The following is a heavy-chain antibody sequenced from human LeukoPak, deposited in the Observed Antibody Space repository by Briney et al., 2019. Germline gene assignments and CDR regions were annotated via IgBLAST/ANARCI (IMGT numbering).Heavy chain of an antibody. D-gene: IGHD3-10*01. J-gene: IGHJ6*02. V-gene: IGHV4-61*01. CDR1: GDSISSYHWSTYY. CDR3: ARSAAGGYYGSGPGAFYYYGMDV. CDR2: IYYSGST. Sequence: SETLSLTCTVSGDSISSYHWSTYYWSWIRQPPGKGLEWIGYIYYSGSTNYNPSLKSRVTISVDTSKNQFSLKLSSVTAADTAVYYCARSAAGGYYGSGPGAFYYYGMDVWGQGTTVTVSS.